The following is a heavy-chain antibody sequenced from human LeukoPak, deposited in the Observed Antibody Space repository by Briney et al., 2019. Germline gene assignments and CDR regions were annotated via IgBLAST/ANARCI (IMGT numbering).Heavy chain of an antibody. CDR2: IYYSGST. CDR1: GRSLSSYY. V-gene: IGHV4-59*01. D-gene: IGHD2-21*01. J-gene: IGHJ4*02. Sequence: SSTLSLTCTFTGRSLSSYYWGSIRHPPGTGLEWIEHIYYSGSTNYNPSLKSRVTISVDTSKNQFSLKLSSVTAADTAVYYCAREADCGGDCYYFDYWGQGTLVTVSS. CDR3: AREADCGGDCYYFDY.